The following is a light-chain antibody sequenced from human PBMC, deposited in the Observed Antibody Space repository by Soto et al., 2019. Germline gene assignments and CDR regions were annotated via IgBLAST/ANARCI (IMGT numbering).Light chain of an antibody. J-gene: IGLJ2*01. CDR3: GTWDSGLSALV. CDR2: DDK. V-gene: IGLV1-51*01. CDR1: TSNIGNNY. Sequence: QSVLTQPPSVSAAPGQRVTISCSGSTSNIGNNYVSWYQQVPGTAHKLLIYDDKRRPSGTPDRFTGSKSGTSATLDITGLQPGDEADYYCGTWDSGLSALVFGGGTKLTVL.